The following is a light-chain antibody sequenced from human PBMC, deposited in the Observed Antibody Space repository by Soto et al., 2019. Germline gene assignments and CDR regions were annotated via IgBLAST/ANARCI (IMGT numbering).Light chain of an antibody. Sequence: DLVMTQSPRSLPVTPGEPASISCRSSQILLHSDGNNYLDWYLQKQGQSTQLLIYEGSTRDSGATDRFSGSGSGTDFTVKIRRVEAEDGGIYHCMQAVQTPWTFGQGTKVEIK. CDR3: MQAVQTPWT. CDR1: QILLHSDGNNY. J-gene: IGKJ1*01. V-gene: IGKV2-28*01. CDR2: EGS.